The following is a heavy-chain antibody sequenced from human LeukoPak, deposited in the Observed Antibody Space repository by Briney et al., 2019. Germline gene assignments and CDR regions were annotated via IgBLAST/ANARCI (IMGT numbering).Heavy chain of an antibody. CDR3: ARSSDYGDYY. CDR2: IYYRGST. Sequence: SQTLSLTCTVSGPSVNSGGYYWTWIRQHPGKGLEWLGYIYYRGSTYYNPSLKSRITISQDTSQNQFSLNLASVSAADAAFYFCARSSDYGDYYWGQGTMLTVSS. D-gene: IGHD4-17*01. J-gene: IGHJ4*02. CDR1: GPSVNSGGYY. V-gene: IGHV4-31*03.